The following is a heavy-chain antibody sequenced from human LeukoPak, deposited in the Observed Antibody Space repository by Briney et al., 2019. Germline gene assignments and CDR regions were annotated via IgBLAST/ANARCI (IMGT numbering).Heavy chain of an antibody. V-gene: IGHV1-69*05. J-gene: IGHJ6*03. CDR2: IIPIFGTA. CDR3: ARGRFLWFGESTTNYYYYMGV. CDR1: GGTSSSYA. D-gene: IGHD3-10*01. Sequence: ASVKVSCKASGGTSSSYAISWVRQAPGQGLEWMGGIIPIFGTANYAQKFQGRVTITTDESTSTAYMELSSLRSEDTAVYYCARGRFLWFGESTTNYYYYMGVWGKGTTVTVSS.